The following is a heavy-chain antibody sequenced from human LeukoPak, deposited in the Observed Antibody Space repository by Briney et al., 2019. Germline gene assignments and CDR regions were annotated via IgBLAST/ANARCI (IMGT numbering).Heavy chain of an antibody. V-gene: IGHV4-31*03. J-gene: IGHJ5*02. Sequence: SSETLSLTCTVSGGSISSGGYYWSWIRQHPGKGLEWIGYIYCSGSTYYNPSLKSRVTISVDTSKNQFSLKLSSVTAADTAVYYCAREKSSTSYVTHNWFDPWGQGTLVTVSS. D-gene: IGHD2-2*01. CDR2: IYCSGST. CDR3: AREKSSTSYVTHNWFDP. CDR1: GGSISSGGYY.